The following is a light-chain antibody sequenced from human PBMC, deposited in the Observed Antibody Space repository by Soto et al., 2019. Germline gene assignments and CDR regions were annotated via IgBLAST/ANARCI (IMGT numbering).Light chain of an antibody. J-gene: IGKJ4*02. CDR3: QQYYSLPLP. Sequence: DVGMTQSPDSLAVSLGERATINCKSSQSVLYSANNKNYLAWYQQKPGQPPKLLIYWASTRESGVPDRFSGSGSETDFTLPSVSLQAEDVAVYYCQQYYSLPLPFGGETKVEIK. V-gene: IGKV4-1*01. CDR1: QSVLYSANNKNY. CDR2: WAS.